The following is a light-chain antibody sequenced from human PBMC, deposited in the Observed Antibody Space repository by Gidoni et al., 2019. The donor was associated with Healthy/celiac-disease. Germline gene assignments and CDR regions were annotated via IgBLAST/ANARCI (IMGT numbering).Light chain of an antibody. Sequence: QSVLPQPPSASGTPGQRVTIPCSGSSSNIGSNTVNWYQQLPGTAPKLLIYSNTQRPSGVPDRFSGSKSGTSASLAISGLQSEDEADYYCAAWDDSLNGVVFGGGTKLTVL. CDR2: SNT. J-gene: IGLJ2*01. CDR3: AAWDDSLNGVV. V-gene: IGLV1-44*01. CDR1: SSNIGSNT.